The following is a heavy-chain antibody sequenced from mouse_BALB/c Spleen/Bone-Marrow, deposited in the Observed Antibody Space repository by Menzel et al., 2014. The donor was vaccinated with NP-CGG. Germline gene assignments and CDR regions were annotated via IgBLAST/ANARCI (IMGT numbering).Heavy chain of an antibody. CDR2: IDPSDSET. V-gene: IGHV1-69*02. D-gene: IGHD2-4*01. Sequence: VQLQESGAELVKPGAPVKLSCKASGYTFTSYWMNWVKQRPGRGLEWIGRIDPSDSETHYNQKFKDKATLTVDKSSSTAYMQLSSPTSEDSAVYYCTRYDYDWFAYWGQGTLVTVSA. CDR1: GYTFTSYW. CDR3: TRYDYDWFAY. J-gene: IGHJ3*01.